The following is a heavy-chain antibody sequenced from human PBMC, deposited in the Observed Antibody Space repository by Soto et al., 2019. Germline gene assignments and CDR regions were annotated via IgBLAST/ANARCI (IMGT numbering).Heavy chain of an antibody. D-gene: IGHD3-10*01. Sequence: PGGSLRLSCAASGFTFSSYGMHWVRQAPGKGLEWVAIIWFDGSQKYYADSVKDRFTISRDNSKNMMFLHMNSLRAEDTAVYYCVRDPFHNTESYYQSPPFDQWGLGTLVTVSS. J-gene: IGHJ4*02. CDR2: IWFDGSQK. V-gene: IGHV3-33*01. CDR3: VRDPFHNTESYYQSPPFDQ. CDR1: GFTFSSYG.